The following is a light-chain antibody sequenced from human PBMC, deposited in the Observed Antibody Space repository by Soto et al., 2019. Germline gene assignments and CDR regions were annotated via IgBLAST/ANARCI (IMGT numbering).Light chain of an antibody. J-gene: IGLJ1*01. CDR3: CAYAGSTVFAG. Sequence: QSALTQPRSVSGSRGQTVTISCTGSSSDIGAYNFVSWYQQFAGQAPKLLIFAVRKRPAGVPARFSASKSGNTASLTISGLEADDEADYYCCAYAGSTVFAGFGTGTKLTVL. CDR1: SSDIGAYNF. CDR2: AVR. V-gene: IGLV2-11*01.